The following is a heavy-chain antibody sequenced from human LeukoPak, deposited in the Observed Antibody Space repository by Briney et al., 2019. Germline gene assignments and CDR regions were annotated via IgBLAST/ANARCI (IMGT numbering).Heavy chain of an antibody. CDR3: AKDLLRSPYFDY. CDR1: GFTFSSYA. CDR2: ISGSGGST. D-gene: IGHD2-21*01. Sequence: GGSLRLSCAASGFTFSSYAMSWVRQAPGKGLEWVSAISGSGGSTYYADSVKGRFTISRDNSKNTLYLQMNSQRAEDTAVYYCAKDLLRSPYFDYWGQGTLVTVSS. J-gene: IGHJ4*02. V-gene: IGHV3-23*01.